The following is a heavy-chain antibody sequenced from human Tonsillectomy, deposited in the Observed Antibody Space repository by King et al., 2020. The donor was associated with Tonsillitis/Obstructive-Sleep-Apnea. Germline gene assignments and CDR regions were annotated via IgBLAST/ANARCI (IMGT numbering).Heavy chain of an antibody. CDR1: GYSFTSYW. V-gene: IGHV5-10-1*01. CDR2: IDPTDSYT. Sequence: VQLVESGAEVKKPGESLRISCEGSGYSFTSYWITWVRQMPGKGLEWMGRIDPTDSYTNYSPSFQGHVTISADKSISTAYLQWSSLTASDTAMYYCARHLGKSARLDYWGQGTLVTVSS. D-gene: IGHD6-6*01. CDR3: ARHLGKSARLDY. J-gene: IGHJ4*02.